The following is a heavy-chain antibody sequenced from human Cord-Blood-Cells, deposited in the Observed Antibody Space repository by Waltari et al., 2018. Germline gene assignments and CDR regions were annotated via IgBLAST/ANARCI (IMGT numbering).Heavy chain of an antibody. J-gene: IGHJ3*02. D-gene: IGHD3-22*01. CDR3: ARDRYYDSSGYYLDAFDI. CDR2: INPNSGGT. CDR1: GYTFTGYH. V-gene: IGHV1-2*02. Sequence: QVQLVQSGAEVKKPGASVKVSCKASGYTFTGYHMHWVRQAPGQGLEWMGWINPNSGGTNYAQKFQGRVTMTRDTSISTAYMELSRLRSDDTAVYYCARDRYYDSSGYYLDAFDIWGQGTMVTVSS.